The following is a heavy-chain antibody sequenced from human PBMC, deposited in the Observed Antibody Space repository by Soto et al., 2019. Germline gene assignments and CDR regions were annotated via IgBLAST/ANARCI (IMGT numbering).Heavy chain of an antibody. V-gene: IGHV3-23*01. J-gene: IGHJ6*03. D-gene: IGHD3-10*01. Sequence: GGSLRLSCAASGFTFSSYAMSWVRQAPEKGLEWVSAISGSGGSTYYADSVKGRFTISRDNSKNTLYLQMNSLRAEDTAVYYCVGYYYGSGSYSPYYMDVWGKGTTVTVSS. CDR1: GFTFSSYA. CDR2: ISGSGGST. CDR3: VGYYYGSGSYSPYYMDV.